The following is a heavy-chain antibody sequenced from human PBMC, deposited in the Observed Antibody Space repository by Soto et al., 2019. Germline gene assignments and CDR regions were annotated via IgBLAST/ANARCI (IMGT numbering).Heavy chain of an antibody. CDR2: IIPIFGTA. D-gene: IGHD2-2*01. CDR1: GGTFSSYA. Sequence: SVKVSCKASGGTFSSYAISWVRQAPGQGLEWMGGIIPIFGTANYAQKFQGRVTITADESTSTAYMELSSLRSEDTAVYYCARAPGYCSSTSCYQYGMDVWGQGTTVTVSS. CDR3: ARAPGYCSSTSCYQYGMDV. V-gene: IGHV1-69*13. J-gene: IGHJ6*02.